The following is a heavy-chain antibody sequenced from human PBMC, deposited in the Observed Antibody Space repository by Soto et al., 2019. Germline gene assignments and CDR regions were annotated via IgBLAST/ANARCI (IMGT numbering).Heavy chain of an antibody. CDR3: AGARDNSAAGNYYYGVDV. D-gene: IGHD6-13*01. CDR1: GESFSGYY. Sequence: SETLSLTCAVYGESFSGYYWSWIRQPPGKGLEWIGEINHSGSTNYNPSLKSRVTISVDTSKNQFSLKLSSVTAADTALYYCAGARDNSAAGNYYYGVDVWGQGTTVTFSS. CDR2: INHSGST. J-gene: IGHJ6*02. V-gene: IGHV4-34*01.